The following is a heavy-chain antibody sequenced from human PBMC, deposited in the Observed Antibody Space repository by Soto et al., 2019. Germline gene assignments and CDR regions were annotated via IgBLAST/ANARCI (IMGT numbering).Heavy chain of an antibody. CDR1: GFTFSNSA. CDR2: ISSSSSYI. D-gene: IGHD3-22*01. Sequence: GGSLRLSCAASGFTFSNSAMSWVRQAPGKGLEWVSGISSSSSYIYYADSVKGRFTISRDNAKNSLYLQMNSLRAEDTAVYYCASFRGSAMSSGYYHWGQGTLVTVSS. V-gene: IGHV3-21*01. J-gene: IGHJ5*02. CDR3: ASFRGSAMSSGYYH.